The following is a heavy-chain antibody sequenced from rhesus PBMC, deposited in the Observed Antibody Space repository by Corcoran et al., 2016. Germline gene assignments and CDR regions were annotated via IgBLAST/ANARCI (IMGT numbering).Heavy chain of an antibody. CDR2: FSGSCGCN. V-gene: IGHV4S14*01. J-gene: IGHJ5-1*01. D-gene: IGHD3-3*01. Sequence: QVQLQESGPGLVKPSETLSLTCAVSGYSISSNYWNWLRQPPEKGLEWIGSFSGSCGCNYLNPSLKVRVTLSVDTSKNHFSLKLSSVTAADTAVYYCARLQYLDDWGPGVLVTVSS. CDR1: GYSISSNY. CDR3: ARLQYLDD.